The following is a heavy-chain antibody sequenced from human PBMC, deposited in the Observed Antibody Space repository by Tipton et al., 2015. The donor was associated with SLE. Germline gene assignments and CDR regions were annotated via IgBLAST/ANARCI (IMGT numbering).Heavy chain of an antibody. CDR3: AKDSSGYYWFDP. CDR1: GGSISSTTYY. D-gene: IGHD3-22*01. J-gene: IGHJ5*02. Sequence: TLSLTCTVSGGSISSTTYYWGWIRQPPGKGLEWVGSRIDSGTTKYNPSLKSRVTISVDTSKNQFSLKLSSVTAADTAVYYCAKDSSGYYWFDPWGQGTLVTVSS. CDR2: RIDSGTT. V-gene: IGHV4-39*07.